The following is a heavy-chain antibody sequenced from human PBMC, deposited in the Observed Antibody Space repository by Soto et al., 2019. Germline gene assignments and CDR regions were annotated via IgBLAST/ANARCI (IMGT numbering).Heavy chain of an antibody. CDR3: VRRHVSATGIDWFDP. CDR2: INAANGDT. CDR1: GYTFTSYG. J-gene: IGHJ5*02. V-gene: IGHV1-3*01. D-gene: IGHD6-13*01. Sequence: ASVKVSCKASGYTFTSYGIHWVRQAPGQRLEWMGWINAANGDTKYSPKFQGRVTITRDTSASTAYMELSSLRSEGTAVYYCVRRHVSATGIDWFDPWGQGTLVAVSS.